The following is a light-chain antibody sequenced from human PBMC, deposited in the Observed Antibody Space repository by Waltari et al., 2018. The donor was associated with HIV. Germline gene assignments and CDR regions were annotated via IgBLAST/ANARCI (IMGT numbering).Light chain of an antibody. V-gene: IGKV4-1*01. CDR3: QQYYSTPLT. Sequence: DIIMTQSPDSLAVSLGERVTINCKSSRSILYNSDNKNYLAWYQQKAGQAPRVLISWASTRPVGVPSSIRSFGVPERFSGSGSGTNFSLTISSLQADDVAVYYCQQYYSTPLTFGGGTQVEIK. CDR2: WAS. CDR1: RSILYNSDNKNY. J-gene: IGKJ4*01.